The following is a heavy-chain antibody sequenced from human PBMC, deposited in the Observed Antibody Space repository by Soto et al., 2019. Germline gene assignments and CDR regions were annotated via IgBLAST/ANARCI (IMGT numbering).Heavy chain of an antibody. V-gene: IGHV4-59*08. D-gene: IGHD5-12*01. CDR2: IYYTGST. Sequence: SETLSLTCTVSGGSISSYYWSWIRQPPGKGLEWIGYIYYTGSTTYNPSLKSRLTLSVDTSKNQFSLKLRSVSAADTAVYYCARLGRWLQALDSWGQGTLVTVSS. J-gene: IGHJ4*02. CDR1: GGSISSYY. CDR3: ARLGRWLQALDS.